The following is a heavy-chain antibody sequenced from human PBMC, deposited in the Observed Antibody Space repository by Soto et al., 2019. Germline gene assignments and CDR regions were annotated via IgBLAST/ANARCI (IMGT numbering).Heavy chain of an antibody. CDR1: GYTFTSYY. D-gene: IGHD5-12*01. V-gene: IGHV1-46*03. CDR3: ARDVVATMKYYYYYMDV. J-gene: IGHJ6*03. Sequence: QVQLVQSGAEVKKPGAAVKVSCKASGYTFTSYYMHWVRQAPGQGLEWMGIINPTGGSTSYAQKFQGRVTMTRETSTSTVDVELSSLRSEDTAVYYCARDVVATMKYYYYYMDVWGQGTTVTVSS. CDR2: INPTGGST.